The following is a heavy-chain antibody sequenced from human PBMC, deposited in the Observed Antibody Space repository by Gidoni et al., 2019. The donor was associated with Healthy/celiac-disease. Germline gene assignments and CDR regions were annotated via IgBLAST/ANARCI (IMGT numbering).Heavy chain of an antibody. J-gene: IGHJ6*02. CDR3: ARGRGYPYYYYGMDV. Sequence: QVQLVQSGAEVKKTGSSVKVSCKASGGTFSSYAISWVRQAPGQGLEWMGGIIPIVGTANYAQKVQGRVKITADESTSTAYMGLISLRSEDTAVYYWARGRGYPYYYYGMDVWGQGTTVTVSS. CDR2: IIPIVGTA. V-gene: IGHV1-69*01. D-gene: IGHD3-10*01. CDR1: GGTFSSYA.